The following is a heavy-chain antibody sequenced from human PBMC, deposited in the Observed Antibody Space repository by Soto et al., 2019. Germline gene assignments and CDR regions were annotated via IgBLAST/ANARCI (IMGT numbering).Heavy chain of an antibody. D-gene: IGHD2-2*01. J-gene: IGHJ4*02. CDR1: GYTFTSYG. Sequence: ASVKVSCKASGYTFTSYGISWVRQAPGQGLEWMGWISAYNGNTNYAQKLQGRVTMTTDTSTSTAYMELRSMRSDDTAVYYCAREDCISTSCYLADYWGQGTLVTVSS. CDR3: AREDCISTSCYLADY. CDR2: ISAYNGNT. V-gene: IGHV1-18*01.